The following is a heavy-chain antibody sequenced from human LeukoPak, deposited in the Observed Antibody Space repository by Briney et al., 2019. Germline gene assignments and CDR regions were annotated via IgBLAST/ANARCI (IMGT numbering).Heavy chain of an antibody. V-gene: IGHV4-59*02. CDR3: ARGYCSSTSCSNWFDP. Sequence: SETLSLTCTVSGASGSGFYWTWIRQPPGKGLEWIGYIYNSESTDYNPSLKSRVTISLDTSKNQFSLRLTSVTSADTAVYYCARGYCSSTSCSNWFDPWGQGTLVTVSS. CDR1: GASGSGFY. J-gene: IGHJ5*02. CDR2: IYNSEST. D-gene: IGHD2-2*01.